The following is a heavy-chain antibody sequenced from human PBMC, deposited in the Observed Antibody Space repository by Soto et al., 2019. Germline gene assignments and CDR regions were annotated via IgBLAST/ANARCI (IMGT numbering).Heavy chain of an antibody. Sequence: QVQLQESGPGLVKPSGTLSLTCAVSGGSISSSSWWSWVRLPPGKGLEWIGEIYYTGSTNYNPSLQRRVNTSADKSKIQYSLKLRSVTAADTSVYYCARAVIAVAGINYHYHGMYGWGQGSTVTVSS. CDR1: GGSISSSSW. D-gene: IGHD6-19*01. V-gene: IGHV4-4*02. CDR2: IYYTGST. CDR3: ARAVIAVAGINYHYHGMYG. J-gene: IGHJ6*02.